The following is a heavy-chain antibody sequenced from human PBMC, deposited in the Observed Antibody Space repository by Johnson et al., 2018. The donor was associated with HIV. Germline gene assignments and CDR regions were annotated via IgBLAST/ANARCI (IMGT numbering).Heavy chain of an antibody. V-gene: IGHV3-NL1*01. Sequence: QVQLVESGGGVVQPGRSLRLSCAASGFTFSSYGMHWVRQAPGKGLEWVSVIYSGGSTYYADSVRGRFTISRDNSKNTLNLQMNSLRVEDTAVYYCARGLQSMTVVVTRGAFDIWGQGTMVTVSS. J-gene: IGHJ3*02. CDR2: IYSGGST. CDR1: GFTFSSYG. D-gene: IGHD2-2*01. CDR3: ARGLQSMTVVVTRGAFDI.